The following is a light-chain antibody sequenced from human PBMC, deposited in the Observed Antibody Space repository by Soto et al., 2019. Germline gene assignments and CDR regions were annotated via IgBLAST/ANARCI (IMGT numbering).Light chain of an antibody. CDR3: SSYTSSSTYV. V-gene: IGLV1-40*01. J-gene: IGLJ1*01. CDR1: SSNIGAGYD. Sequence: QSVLAQPPSVSGAPGQRITISCTGSSSNIGAGYDVQWYQHLPGTAPRLLVFANTDRPSGVPDRISGSKSGTSASLAITGLQAEDEADYYCSSYTSSSTYVFGTGTKLTVL. CDR2: ANT.